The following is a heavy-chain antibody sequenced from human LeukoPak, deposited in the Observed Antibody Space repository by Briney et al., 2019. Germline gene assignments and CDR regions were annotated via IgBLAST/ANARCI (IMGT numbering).Heavy chain of an antibody. V-gene: IGHV4-39*07. CDR1: GGSISSSSYY. CDR2: IYYSGST. Sequence: NPSETLSLTCTVSGGSISSSSYYWGWIRQPPGKGLEWIGSIYYSGSTNYNPSLKSRVTISVDTSKNQFSLKLSSVTAADTAVYYCARSSREKFDYWGQGTLVTVSS. J-gene: IGHJ4*02. CDR3: ARSSREKFDY. D-gene: IGHD2-2*01.